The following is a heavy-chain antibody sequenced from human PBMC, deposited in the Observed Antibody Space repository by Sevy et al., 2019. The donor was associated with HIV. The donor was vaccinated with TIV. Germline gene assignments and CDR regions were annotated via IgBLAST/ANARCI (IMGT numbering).Heavy chain of an antibody. D-gene: IGHD5-18*01. CDR2: ISYSGST. CDR3: ARDGNRAMFYFDQ. Sequence: SETLSLTCTISVGSVSSGTYHWSWIRQPPGKGLEWIGYISYSGSTKYNPSLMGRVTISGDTSSNQFFLKLSSVTAADTAVYYCARDGNRAMFYFDQWGQGTLVTVSS. J-gene: IGHJ4*02. CDR1: VGSVSSGTYH. V-gene: IGHV4-61*01.